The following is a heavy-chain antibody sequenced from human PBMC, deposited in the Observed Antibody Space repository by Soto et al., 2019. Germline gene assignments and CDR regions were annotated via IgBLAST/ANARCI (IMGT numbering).Heavy chain of an antibody. CDR2: INPSGGST. D-gene: IGHD3-22*01. V-gene: IGHV1-46*01. CDR3: ARSYYDSSGYSDVGWDDY. CDR1: GYTFTSHY. J-gene: IGHJ4*02. Sequence: ASVKVSCKASGYTFTSHYMHWVRQAPGQGLEWMGIINPSGGSTSYAQKFQGRVTMTRDTSTSTVYMELSSLRSEDTAVYYCARSYYDSSGYSDVGWDDYWGQGTLVTVSS.